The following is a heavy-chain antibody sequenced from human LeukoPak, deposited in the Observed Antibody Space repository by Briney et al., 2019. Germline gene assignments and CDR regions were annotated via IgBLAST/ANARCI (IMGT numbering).Heavy chain of an antibody. CDR1: GGSFSGSY. D-gene: IGHD2-2*01. V-gene: IGHV4-34*01. CDR3: ARGMGYYCSSTSCYKINWFDP. Sequence: SDTLSLTCAVYGGSFSGSYWSWIRQPPGKGLEWIGEINHSGSTNYNPSLKSRGTISVDTSKNQFSLKLSSVTAADTAVYYCARGMGYYCSSTSCYKINWFDPWGQGTLVTVSS. CDR2: INHSGST. J-gene: IGHJ5*02.